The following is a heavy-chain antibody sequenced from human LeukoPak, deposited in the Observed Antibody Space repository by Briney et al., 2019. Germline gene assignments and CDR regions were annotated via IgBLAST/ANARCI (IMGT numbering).Heavy chain of an antibody. V-gene: IGHV1-69*04. CDR2: IIPMLGVA. Sequence: ASVKVSCKASGGTLRNYAISWVRQAPGQGLEWMGRIIPMLGVADYAQNFQGRVTITADKSTTTAYMEVSSLRPEDTAVYYCAREDFPSGPDWGQGTLVTVSP. J-gene: IGHJ4*02. CDR3: AREDFPSGPD. CDR1: GGTLRNYA.